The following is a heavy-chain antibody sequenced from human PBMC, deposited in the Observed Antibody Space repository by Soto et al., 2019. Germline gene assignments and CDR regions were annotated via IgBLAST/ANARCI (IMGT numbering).Heavy chain of an antibody. V-gene: IGHV4-4*07. CDR1: GGSISSYY. J-gene: IGHJ6*02. CDR2: IYTSGST. D-gene: IGHD6-6*01. CDR3: ARDFGSSSGSDYYGKDV. Sequence: PSETLSLTCTVSGGSISSYYWSWIRQPAGKGLEWIGRIYTSGSTNYNPSLKSRVTMSVDTSKNQFSLKLSTVTAADTAVYYCARDFGSSSGSDYYGKDVWGQGTTVTVSS.